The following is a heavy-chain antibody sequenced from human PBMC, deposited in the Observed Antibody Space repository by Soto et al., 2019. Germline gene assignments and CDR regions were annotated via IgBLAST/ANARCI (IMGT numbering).Heavy chain of an antibody. J-gene: IGHJ4*02. CDR2: IIPIFGTA. CDR1: GGTFSSYA. D-gene: IGHD3-3*01. CDR3: ARAAPLAIFGVVIVSGHFDY. V-gene: IGHV1-69*13. Sequence: SVKVSCKXSGGTFSSYAISWVRQAPGQGLEWMGGIIPIFGTANYAQKFQGRVTITADESTSTAYMELSSLRSEDTAVYYCARAAPLAIFGVVIVSGHFDYWGQGTLVTVSS.